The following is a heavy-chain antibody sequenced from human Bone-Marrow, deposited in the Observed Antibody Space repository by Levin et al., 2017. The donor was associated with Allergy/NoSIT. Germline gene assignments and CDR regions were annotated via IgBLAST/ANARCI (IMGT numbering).Heavy chain of an antibody. D-gene: IGHD3-16*01. J-gene: IGHJ4*02. Sequence: TGESLKISCAASGFSVTRNYVRWIRQAPGKGLEWVSVIYSVGTTYYADSVKGRFTISRDNSRNTLYLQMNSLRAEATAVYYCTGGPSGVRGWGQGTLVTVDS. CDR2: IYSVGTT. CDR1: GFSVTRNY. V-gene: IGHV3-53*01. CDR3: TGGPSGVRG.